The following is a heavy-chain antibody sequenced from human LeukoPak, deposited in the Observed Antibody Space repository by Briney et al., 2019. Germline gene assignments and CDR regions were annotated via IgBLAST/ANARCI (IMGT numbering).Heavy chain of an antibody. CDR1: GFTFRTFA. V-gene: IGHV3-30*04. CDR2: ISYDGNNE. D-gene: IGHD3-10*01. CDR3: ASILLWYVYDY. J-gene: IGHJ4*02. Sequence: GGSLRLSCAASGFTFRTFAIHWVRQVPGKGLEWVSVISYDGNNEYYADSVKGRFTISRDNSKNTLYLQMNSLRAEDTAVYYCASILLWYVYDYWGQGTLVTVSS.